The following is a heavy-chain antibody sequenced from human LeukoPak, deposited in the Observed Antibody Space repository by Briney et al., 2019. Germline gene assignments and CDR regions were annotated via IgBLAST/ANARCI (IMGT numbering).Heavy chain of an antibody. Sequence: SETLSLTCTVSGDSISTYYWSWLRQAAGKGLEWIGRIHASGTTNYNPSLKSRVTMSVDTSENQFPLKMSSVTAADTAVYYCARYPASTRGFDSWGQGTLVTVS. V-gene: IGHV4-4*07. CDR2: IHASGTT. CDR3: ARYPASTRGFDS. J-gene: IGHJ4*02. D-gene: IGHD2-2*01. CDR1: GDSISTYY.